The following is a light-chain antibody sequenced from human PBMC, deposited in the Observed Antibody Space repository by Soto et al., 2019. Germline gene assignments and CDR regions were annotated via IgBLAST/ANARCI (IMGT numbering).Light chain of an antibody. CDR3: QQYNSYRRT. CDR1: QSISSW. J-gene: IGKJ1*01. Sequence: DIQMTQSPSTLSASVGDRVTITCRASQSISSWLAWYQKKPGKAPKLLIYKAASSQSGVPSRFSGSGSGTECTLTISSLQPDDFATYYCQQYNSYRRTFGQGTKVEIK. V-gene: IGKV1-5*03. CDR2: KAA.